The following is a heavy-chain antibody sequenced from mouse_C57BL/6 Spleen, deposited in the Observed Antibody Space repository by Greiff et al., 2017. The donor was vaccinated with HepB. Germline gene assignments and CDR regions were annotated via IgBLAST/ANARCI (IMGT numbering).Heavy chain of an antibody. CDR1: GFTFSNYW. V-gene: IGHV6-3*01. Sequence: DVKLVESGGGLVQPGGSMKLSCVASGFTFSNYWMNWVRQSPEKGLEWVAQIRLKSDNYATHYAESVKGRFTISRDDSKSSVYLQMNNLRAEDTGIYYCTVPFITTVVATEWYFDVWGTVTTVTVSS. CDR2: IRLKSDNYAT. J-gene: IGHJ1*03. D-gene: IGHD1-1*01. CDR3: TVPFITTVVATEWYFDV.